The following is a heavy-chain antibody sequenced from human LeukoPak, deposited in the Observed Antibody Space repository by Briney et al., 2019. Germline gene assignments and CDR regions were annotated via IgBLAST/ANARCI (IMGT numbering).Heavy chain of an antibody. CDR3: ARGVVSYYDSSGYYFFDY. Sequence: ASVKVSCKASGGTFSSYAISWVRPAPGQGLEWMGGIIPIFGTADYAQKFQGRVTITADESTSTAYMELSSLRSEDTAVYYCARGVVSYYDSSGYYFFDYWGQGTLVTVSS. J-gene: IGHJ4*02. D-gene: IGHD3-22*01. CDR2: IIPIFGTA. CDR1: GGTFSSYA. V-gene: IGHV1-69*13.